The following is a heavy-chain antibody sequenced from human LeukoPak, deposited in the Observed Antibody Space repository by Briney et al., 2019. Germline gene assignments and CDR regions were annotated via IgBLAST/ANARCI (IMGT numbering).Heavy chain of an antibody. V-gene: IGHV3-23*01. D-gene: IGHD6-13*01. CDR2: ISNNGGYT. CDR1: GFTFSSSA. J-gene: IGHJ4*02. CDR3: ARGVQQLTPTDFDY. Sequence: GGSLRLSCAASGFTFSSSAMSWVRQAPGKGLEWVSAISNNGGYTYYADSVQGRFTISRDNSKSTLCLQMNSLRAEDTAVYYCARGVQQLTPTDFDYWGQGTLVTVSS.